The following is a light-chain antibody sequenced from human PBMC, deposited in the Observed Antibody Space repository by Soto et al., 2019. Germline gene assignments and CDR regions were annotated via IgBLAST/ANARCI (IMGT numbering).Light chain of an antibody. CDR2: RNN. Sequence: QAVVTQPPSASRTPGQRVTISCSGSNSNIGKNYVYWYRQLPGTAPKLLIYRNNQRPSGVPDRFSGSKSGTSASLAISGLRYEDEADHYCAAWDDSLSGHELFGGGTKLTVL. CDR1: NSNIGKNY. V-gene: IGLV1-47*01. CDR3: AAWDDSLSGHEL. J-gene: IGLJ2*01.